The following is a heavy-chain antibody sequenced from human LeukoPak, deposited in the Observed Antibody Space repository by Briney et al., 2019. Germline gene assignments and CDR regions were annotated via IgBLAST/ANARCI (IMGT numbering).Heavy chain of an antibody. D-gene: IGHD6-19*01. CDR2: ISSSSNYI. Sequence: EGSLRLSCAASGFTVSSKYMSWVRQAPGKGLEWVSSISSSSNYIHYADSVKGRFTISRDNAKNSLYLQMNSLRAEDTAVYFCARGTLGAWGWWGQGTMVTVSA. V-gene: IGHV3-21*01. J-gene: IGHJ4*02. CDR1: GFTVSSKY. CDR3: ARGTLGAWGW.